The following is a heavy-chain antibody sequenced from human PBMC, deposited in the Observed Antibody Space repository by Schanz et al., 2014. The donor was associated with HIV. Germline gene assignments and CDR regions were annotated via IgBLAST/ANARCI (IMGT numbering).Heavy chain of an antibody. J-gene: IGHJ4*02. CDR3: ARVNKDIGGYYFDY. V-gene: IGHV1-2*02. CDR1: GYTFTGYY. D-gene: IGHD2-15*01. Sequence: QVQLVQSGAEVKKPGASVKVSCKASGYTFTGYYMHWVRQAPGQGLEWMGWINPNSGGTNYAQKFQGRVTMTRNTSISTAYMELSSLGSEDTAVYYCARVNKDIGGYYFDYWGQGTLVTVSS. CDR2: INPNSGGT.